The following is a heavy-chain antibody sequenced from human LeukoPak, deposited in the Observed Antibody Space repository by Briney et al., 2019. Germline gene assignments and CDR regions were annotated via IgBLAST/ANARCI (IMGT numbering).Heavy chain of an antibody. J-gene: IGHJ4*02. CDR2: IYPGDSDS. Sequence: GESLKISCKGSGYSFTNYWIGWVRQMPGKGLEWMGIIYPGDSDSRYSPSFQGQVTISADKSISTAYLQWSSLRASDTAIYYCARPKGLYYYGSGSFSFDYWGQGTLVTVSS. D-gene: IGHD3-10*01. CDR3: ARPKGLYYYGSGSFSFDY. V-gene: IGHV5-51*01. CDR1: GYSFTNYW.